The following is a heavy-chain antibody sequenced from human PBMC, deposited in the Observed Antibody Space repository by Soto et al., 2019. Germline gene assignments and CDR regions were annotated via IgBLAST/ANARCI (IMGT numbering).Heavy chain of an antibody. V-gene: IGHV4-34*01. CDR3: ARVSAPLANSFDY. J-gene: IGHJ4*02. Sequence: SETLSLTCAVYGGSFSGYYWSWIRQSPGKGLEWIGEINHSGSTNYNPSLKSRVTISVDTSKNQFSLKLSSVTAADTAVYYCARVSAPLANSFDYWGQGTLVTVSS. CDR2: INHSGST. CDR1: GGSFSGYY.